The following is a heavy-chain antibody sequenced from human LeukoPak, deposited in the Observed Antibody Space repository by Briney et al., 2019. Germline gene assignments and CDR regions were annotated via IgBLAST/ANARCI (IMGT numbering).Heavy chain of an antibody. D-gene: IGHD2-15*01. CDR3: ARELPFDY. Sequence: GGSLRLSCAVSGFTFSNYWMHWVRQAPGKGLVWVSRIKSDGSRTDYADSVKGRFTISRDNAKNTLYLQMNSLRAEDTAIYYCARELPFDYWGQGTLVTVSS. J-gene: IGHJ4*02. CDR1: GFTFSNYW. CDR2: IKSDGSRT. V-gene: IGHV3-74*01.